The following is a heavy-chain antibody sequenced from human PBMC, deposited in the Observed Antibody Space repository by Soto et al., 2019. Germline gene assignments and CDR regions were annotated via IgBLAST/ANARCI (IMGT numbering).Heavy chain of an antibody. D-gene: IGHD3-22*01. Sequence: EVQLVESGGGLVKPGGSLRLYCAASGFTFSNAWMNWVRQAPGKGLEWVGRIKSKAGGETRDYAAPVKGRFTISRDDSKNTLYLQMNSLKTEDTAVYYCSTWSYDSSGYAYWGQGTLVTVSS. CDR1: GFTFSNAW. V-gene: IGHV3-15*07. CDR2: IKSKAGGETR. J-gene: IGHJ4*02. CDR3: STWSYDSSGYAY.